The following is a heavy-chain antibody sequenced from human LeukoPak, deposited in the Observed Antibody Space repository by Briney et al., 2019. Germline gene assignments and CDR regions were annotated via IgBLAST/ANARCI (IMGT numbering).Heavy chain of an antibody. CDR3: ARGIAAAGADV. CDR2: INHSGST. D-gene: IGHD6-13*01. V-gene: IGHV4-34*01. CDR1: GGSFSGYY. Sequence: PSQTLSLTCAVYGGSFSGYYWGWIRQPPGKGLEWIGEINHSGSTNYNPSLKSRVTISVDTSKNQFSLKLSSVTAADTAVYYCARGIAAAGADVWGQGTTVTVSS. J-gene: IGHJ6*01.